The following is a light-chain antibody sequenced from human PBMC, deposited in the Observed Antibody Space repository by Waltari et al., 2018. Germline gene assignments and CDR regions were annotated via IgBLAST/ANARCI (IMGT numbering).Light chain of an antibody. Sequence: QSALTQPASVSGSPGQWIIISCTGTNHDVGGYDYASWYQQHPGRVPKLIIYDVNKRPGWVSNRFSCSKCGNPASLTVSGLQADDEADYYCSSYAGRDTRVFGGGTKLTVL. V-gene: IGLV2-14*03. CDR2: DVN. CDR1: NHDVGGYDY. CDR3: SSYAGRDTRV. J-gene: IGLJ3*02.